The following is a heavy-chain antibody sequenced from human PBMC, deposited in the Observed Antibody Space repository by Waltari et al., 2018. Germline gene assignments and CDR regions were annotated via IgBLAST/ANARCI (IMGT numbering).Heavy chain of an antibody. J-gene: IGHJ4*02. CDR3: ARTGLVGYYPY. D-gene: IGHD3-3*01. CDR1: GDSISGSSYY. V-gene: IGHV4-39*01. CDR2: IYYSGPT. Sequence: QLQLQESGPGLVKPSETLSLTCTVSGDSISGSSYYWAWIRQPQGKGLDWIGSIYYSGPTYYNPSVKSRVTISVDTSKNQFSLKLSSVTAADTAVYYCARTGLVGYYPYWGQGTLVTVSS.